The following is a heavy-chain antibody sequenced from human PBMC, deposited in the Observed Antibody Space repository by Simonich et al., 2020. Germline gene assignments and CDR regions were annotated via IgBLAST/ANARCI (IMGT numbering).Heavy chain of an antibody. CDR1: GGSISSSSYY. V-gene: IGHV4-39*01. D-gene: IGHD6-13*01. Sequence: QLQLQESGPGLVKPSETLSPTCTVSGGSISSSSYYWGWIRQPPGTGLERIGSIYYIGNTYYNPSLKRRVTISVDTSKNQFSLKLSSVTAADTAVYYCARHAGFAFDIWGQGTMVTVSS. J-gene: IGHJ3*02. CDR2: IYYIGNT. CDR3: ARHAGFAFDI.